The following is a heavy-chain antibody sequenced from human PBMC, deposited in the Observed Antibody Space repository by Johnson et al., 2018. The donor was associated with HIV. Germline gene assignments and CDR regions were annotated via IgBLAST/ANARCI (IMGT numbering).Heavy chain of an antibody. CDR1: GFTFSSYA. Sequence: QVQLVESGGGVVQPGRSLRLSCAASGFTFSSYAMHWVRKAPGKGLEWVAVISYDGSNKYYADSVKGRFTISRDNSKNTLYLQMNSLRAEDTAVYYCAVYYYGSGSRNDAFDIWGQGTMVTVSS. D-gene: IGHD3-10*01. CDR3: AVYYYGSGSRNDAFDI. J-gene: IGHJ3*02. V-gene: IGHV3-30-3*01. CDR2: ISYDGSNK.